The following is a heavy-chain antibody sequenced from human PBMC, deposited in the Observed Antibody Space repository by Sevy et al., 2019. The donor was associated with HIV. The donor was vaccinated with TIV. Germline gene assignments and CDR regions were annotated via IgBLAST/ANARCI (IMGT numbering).Heavy chain of an antibody. CDR1: GFTFSSYW. CDR2: IKQDGSEK. CDR3: ARQGATRRGEFDY. J-gene: IGHJ4*02. D-gene: IGHD1-26*01. V-gene: IGHV3-7*01. Sequence: GGSLRLSCAASGFTFSSYWMSWVRQAPGKGLEWVANIKQDGSEKYYVDSVKGRFTISRVNAKNSLYLQMNSLRAEDTAVYYCARQGATRRGEFDYWGQGTLVTISS.